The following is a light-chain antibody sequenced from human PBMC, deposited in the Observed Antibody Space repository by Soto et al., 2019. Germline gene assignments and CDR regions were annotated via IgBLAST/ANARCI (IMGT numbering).Light chain of an antibody. CDR2: SNN. V-gene: IGLV1-44*01. Sequence: QSVLTQPPSASGTPGQRVTISCSGSSSNIGSNTVNWYQQLPGTAPKLLIYSNNQRPSGVPDRFSGSKSGTSASLAISGLQSEDEADYYCAAWEDSLNGWVFGGGTNLTVL. CDR3: AAWEDSLNGWV. CDR1: SSNIGSNT. J-gene: IGLJ3*02.